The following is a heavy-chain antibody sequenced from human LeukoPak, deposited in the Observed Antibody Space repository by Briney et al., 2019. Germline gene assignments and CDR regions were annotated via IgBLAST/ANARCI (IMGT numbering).Heavy chain of an antibody. CDR3: ARKLATDFRY. Sequence: PSETLSLTCAVYGGSFSGYYWSWIRQPPRKGLEWIGEINHSGSTNYNPSLKSRVTISVDTSKNQFSLKLSSVTAADTAVYYCARKLATDFRYGGQGTLVTVSS. J-gene: IGHJ4*02. CDR1: GGSFSGYY. D-gene: IGHD3-3*01. CDR2: INHSGST. V-gene: IGHV4-34*01.